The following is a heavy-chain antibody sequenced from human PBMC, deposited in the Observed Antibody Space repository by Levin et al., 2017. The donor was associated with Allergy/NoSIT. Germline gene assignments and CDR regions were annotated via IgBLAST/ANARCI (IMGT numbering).Heavy chain of an antibody. CDR1: GFTFSSYG. D-gene: IGHD3-10*01. V-gene: IGHV3-30*18. J-gene: IGHJ6*03. CDR3: AKGSGSYYNYMDV. Sequence: GESLKISCAASGFTFSSYGMHWVRQAPGKGLEWVAVISYDGSNKYYADSVKGRFTISRDNSKNTLYLQMNSLRAEDTAVYYCAKGSGSYYNYMDVWGKGTTVTVSS. CDR2: ISYDGSNK.